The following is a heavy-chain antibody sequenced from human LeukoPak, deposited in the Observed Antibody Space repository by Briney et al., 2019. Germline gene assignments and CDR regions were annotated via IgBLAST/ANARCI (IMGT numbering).Heavy chain of an antibody. CDR2: INHSGST. D-gene: IGHD3-22*01. J-gene: IGHJ4*02. Sequence: SETLSLTCAVYGGSFSGYYWSWIRQPPGKGLEWIGEINHSGSTNYNPSLKSRVTISVDTSKNQFSLKLSYVTAADTAVYYCARGLYYDSSGYPYYWGQGTLVTVSS. V-gene: IGHV4-34*01. CDR1: GGSFSGYY. CDR3: ARGLYYDSSGYPYY.